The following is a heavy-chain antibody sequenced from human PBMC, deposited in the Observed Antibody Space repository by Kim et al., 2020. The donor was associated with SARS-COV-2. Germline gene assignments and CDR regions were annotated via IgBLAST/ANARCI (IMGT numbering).Heavy chain of an antibody. V-gene: IGHV3-66*01. D-gene: IGHD3-10*01. Sequence: GGSLRLSCAASGFTVSSNYMSWVRQAPGKGLEWVSVIYSGGSTYYADSVKGRFTISRDNSKNTLYLQMNSLRAEDTAVYYCAREDRFGEPPGYFDYWGQGTLVTVSS. CDR2: IYSGGST. CDR1: GFTVSSNY. CDR3: AREDRFGEPPGYFDY. J-gene: IGHJ4*02.